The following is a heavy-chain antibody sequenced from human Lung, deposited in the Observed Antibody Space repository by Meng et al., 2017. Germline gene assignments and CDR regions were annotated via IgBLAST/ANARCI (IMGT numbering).Heavy chain of an antibody. CDR3: ARGPTTMAHDFDY. CDR1: GGSFSDYY. D-gene: IGHD4-11*01. J-gene: IGHJ4*02. CDR2: INHSGST. V-gene: IGHV4-34*01. Sequence: VQLTEWVPGLLRPSETLSLTCVVCGGSFSDYYWSWIRQPPGKGLEWIGEINHSGSTNYNPSLGSRATISVDTSQNNLSLKLSFVTAADSAVYYCARGPTTMAHDFDYWGQGTLVTVSS.